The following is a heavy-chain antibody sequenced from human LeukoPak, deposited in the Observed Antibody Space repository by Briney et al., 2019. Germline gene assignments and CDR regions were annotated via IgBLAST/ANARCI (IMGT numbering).Heavy chain of an antibody. D-gene: IGHD4-17*01. CDR2: ISSSGSTI. V-gene: IGHV3-11*01. Sequence: GGSLRLSCAASGFTFSDYYMSWIRQAPWKGLEWVSYISSSGSTIYYADSVKGRFTISRDNAKNSLYLQMNSLRAEDTAVYYCASYPEVAENYGDYGVYYYYYGMDVWGQGTTVTVSS. CDR1: GFTFSDYY. J-gene: IGHJ6*02. CDR3: ASYPEVAENYGDYGVYYYYYGMDV.